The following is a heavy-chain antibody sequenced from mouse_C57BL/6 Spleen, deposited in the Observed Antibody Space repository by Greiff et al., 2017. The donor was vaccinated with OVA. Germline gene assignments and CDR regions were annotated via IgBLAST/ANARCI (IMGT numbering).Heavy chain of an antibody. J-gene: IGHJ1*03. CDR2: ISYDGSN. Sequence: DVKLVESGPGLVKPSQSLSLTCSVTGYSITSGYYWNWIRQFPGNKLEWMGYISYDGSNNYNPSLKNRISITRDTSKNQFFLKLNSVTTEDTATYYCARANYYGSSLNWYFDVWGTGTTVTVSS. CDR3: ARANYYGSSLNWYFDV. D-gene: IGHD1-1*01. V-gene: IGHV3-6*01. CDR1: GYSITSGYY.